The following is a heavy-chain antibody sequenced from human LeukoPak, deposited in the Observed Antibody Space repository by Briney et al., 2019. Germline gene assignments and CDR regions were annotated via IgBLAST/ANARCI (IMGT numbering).Heavy chain of an antibody. CDR1: GFTFSSYD. V-gene: IGHV3-23*01. CDR2: INKSGGGT. Sequence: GGSLRLSCAASGFTFSSYDMSWVRQAPGKGLEWVSGINKSGGGTYYADSVMGRFTMSRDNSKNTLFLQMNSLRAEDTAVYYCAKVTWSSSGSDYWGQGTLVTVSS. CDR3: AKVTWSSSGSDY. D-gene: IGHD6-19*01. J-gene: IGHJ4*02.